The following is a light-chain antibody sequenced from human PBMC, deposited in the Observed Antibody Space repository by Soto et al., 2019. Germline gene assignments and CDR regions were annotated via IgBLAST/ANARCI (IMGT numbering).Light chain of an antibody. J-gene: IGKJ1*01. Sequence: DIQMTQSPYTLSASVGHRATITCRASQSISSWLAWYQQKPGKAPNLLIYKASSLESGVPSRFSGSGTGTEFTLTISSLQPEDFATYYCQQYKSYSRTFGQGTKVDIK. V-gene: IGKV1-5*03. CDR3: QQYKSYSRT. CDR2: KAS. CDR1: QSISSW.